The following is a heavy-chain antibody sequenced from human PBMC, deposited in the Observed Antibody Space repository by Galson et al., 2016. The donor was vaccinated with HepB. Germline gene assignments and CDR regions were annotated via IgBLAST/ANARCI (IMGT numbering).Heavy chain of an antibody. D-gene: IGHD3-10*01. Sequence: SLRLSCAASGFTFSNFAMHWVRQAPGKGLEWVAVIWYDGTSKYYVDSVKGRFPISRDNSKNTLNLQMNSLRGEDTAVYYCARFSGRAAAGTEYYFDYWGQGTLVTVS. CDR1: GFTFSNFA. V-gene: IGHV3-33*01. J-gene: IGHJ4*02. CDR3: ARFSGRAAAGTEYYFDY. CDR2: IWYDGTSK.